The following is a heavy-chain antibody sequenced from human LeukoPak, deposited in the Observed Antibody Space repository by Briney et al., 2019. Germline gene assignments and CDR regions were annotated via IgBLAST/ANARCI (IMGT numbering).Heavy chain of an antibody. V-gene: IGHV3-74*01. CDR3: ASADYGDYIFDY. D-gene: IGHD4-17*01. J-gene: IGHJ4*02. CDR2: INIDERIT. CDR1: GFSFSTQR. Sequence: GSLRLSCAASGFSFSTQRMHWVRQAPGKGLVWVSYINIDERITGYADSVKGRFTISRDNSKNTLYLQMNSLRAEDTAVYYCASADYGDYIFDYWGQGTLVTVSS.